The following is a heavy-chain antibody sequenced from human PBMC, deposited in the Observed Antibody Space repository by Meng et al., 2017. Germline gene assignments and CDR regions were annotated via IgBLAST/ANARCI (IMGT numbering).Heavy chain of an antibody. CDR2: ISYDGSNK. CDR3: AQFKTGDSRGGDAFDI. D-gene: IGHD7-27*01. Sequence: GGSLRLSCAAAGFTFTNYAMHWVRQAPGKGREWVAVISYDGSNKYYEDSVKGRFTTDRDNSKNTLYLQMNSLGAEDMSVYYCAQFKTGDSRGGDAFDIWGQGTVVTVSS. J-gene: IGHJ3*02. V-gene: IGHV3-30*04. CDR1: GFTFTNYA.